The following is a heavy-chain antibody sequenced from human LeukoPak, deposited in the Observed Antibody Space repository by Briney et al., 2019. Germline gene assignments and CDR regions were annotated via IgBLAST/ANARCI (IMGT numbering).Heavy chain of an antibody. Sequence: SVKVSCKASGGTFSSYAISWVRQAPGQGLEWMGRIIPIFGIANYAQKFQGRVTITADKSTSTAYMELSSLRSEDTAVYYCARAYCSSTSCYTYYYYYGMDVWGQGTTVTVSS. CDR3: ARAYCSSTSCYTYYYYYGMDV. D-gene: IGHD2-2*02. J-gene: IGHJ6*02. CDR1: GGTFSSYA. V-gene: IGHV1-69*04. CDR2: IIPIFGIA.